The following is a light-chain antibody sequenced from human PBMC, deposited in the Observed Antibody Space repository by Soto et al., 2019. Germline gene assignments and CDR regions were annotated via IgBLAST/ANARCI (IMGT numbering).Light chain of an antibody. J-gene: IGKJ5*01. CDR2: DAS. CDR1: QRISTW. V-gene: IGKV1-5*01. CDR3: QQYNSYST. Sequence: DIQITQSPSTLSASVGDRVTITFRASQRISTWLAWYQQKPGKAPKVLIYDASSLESGVPSRFSGSGSGTEFTLTISSLQPDDFATYYCQQYNSYSTFGQGTRLEIK.